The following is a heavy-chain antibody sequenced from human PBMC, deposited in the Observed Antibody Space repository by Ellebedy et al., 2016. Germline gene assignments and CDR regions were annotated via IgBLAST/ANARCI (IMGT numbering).Heavy chain of an antibody. J-gene: IGHJ6*02. CDR2: IYYSGST. V-gene: IGHV4-31*11. CDR1: GGSLSGYY. CDR3: ARDGASHAEGMDV. D-gene: IGHD4/OR15-4a*01. Sequence: SETLSLTCAVYGGSLSGYYWSWIRQHPGKGLEWIGSIYYSGSTYYNPSLKSRVTVSVDTSKNQFSLKLSSVTAADTAVYYCARDGASHAEGMDVWGQGTTVTVSS.